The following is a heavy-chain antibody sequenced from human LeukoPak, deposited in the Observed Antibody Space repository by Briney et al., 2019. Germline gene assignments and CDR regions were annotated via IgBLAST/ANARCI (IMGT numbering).Heavy chain of an antibody. V-gene: IGHV3-7*01. D-gene: IGHD3-9*01. Sequence: GGSLRLSCAASGFTFSSYWVSWVRQAPGKGLEWVANIKQDGSEKYYVDSVKGRFTISRDNAKNSLYLQMNSLRAEDTAVYYCARDFEGYFDYWGQGTLVTVSS. J-gene: IGHJ4*02. CDR3: ARDFEGYFDY. CDR2: IKQDGSEK. CDR1: GFTFSSYW.